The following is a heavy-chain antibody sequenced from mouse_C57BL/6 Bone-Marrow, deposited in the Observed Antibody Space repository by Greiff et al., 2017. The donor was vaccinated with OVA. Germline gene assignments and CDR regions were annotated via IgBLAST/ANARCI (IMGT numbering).Heavy chain of an antibody. J-gene: IGHJ2*01. V-gene: IGHV1-19*01. D-gene: IGHD2-14*01. Sequence: VHVKQSGPVLVKPGASVKMSCKASGYTFTDYYMNWVKQSHGKSLEWIGVINPYNGGTSYNQKFKGKATLTVDKSSSTAYMELNSLTSEDSAVYYCARRRYLYFDYWGQGTTLTVSS. CDR3: ARRRYLYFDY. CDR2: INPYNGGT. CDR1: GYTFTDYY.